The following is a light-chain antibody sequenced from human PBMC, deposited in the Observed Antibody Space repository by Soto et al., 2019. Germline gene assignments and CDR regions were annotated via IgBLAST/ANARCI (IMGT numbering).Light chain of an antibody. V-gene: IGLV1-47*01. CDR3: AAWDKRLSAYV. J-gene: IGLJ1*01. CDR2: GNN. Sequence: QSVLTQPPSASGTPEQGVTISCFGNTSNIGSYYVYWYQQLPGTAPKLLIYGNNQRPSGVPDRFSGSKSGTSASLAISGLRSEDEADYSCAAWDKRLSAYVFGAGTKVTGL. CDR1: TSNIGSYY.